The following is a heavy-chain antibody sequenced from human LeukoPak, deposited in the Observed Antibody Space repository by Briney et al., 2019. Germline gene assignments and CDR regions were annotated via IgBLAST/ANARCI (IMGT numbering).Heavy chain of an antibody. V-gene: IGHV3-48*03. J-gene: IGHJ5*02. Sequence: PGGSLRLSCTASGFTFSSYEMNWVRLAPGKGLEWVSYISTSGSAIHYADSVKGRFTISRDDAKNSLYLQMNSLRAEDTAVYYCARAGGGFWFDPWGQGTLVTVSS. CDR3: ARAGGGFWFDP. CDR1: GFTFSSYE. D-gene: IGHD3-16*01. CDR2: ISTSGSAI.